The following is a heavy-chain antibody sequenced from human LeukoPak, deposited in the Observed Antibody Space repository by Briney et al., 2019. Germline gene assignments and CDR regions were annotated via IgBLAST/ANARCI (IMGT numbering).Heavy chain of an antibody. CDR1: GGSFNGYY. J-gene: IGHJ4*02. D-gene: IGHD6-19*01. CDR2: INHSGST. V-gene: IGHV4-34*01. Sequence: SETLSLTCAVYGGSFNGYYWSWIRQPPGKGLEWIGEINHSGSTNYNPSLKSRVTISVDTSKNQFSLKLSSVTAADTAVYYCARETSGWYRGVYFDYWGQGTLVTVSS. CDR3: ARETSGWYRGVYFDY.